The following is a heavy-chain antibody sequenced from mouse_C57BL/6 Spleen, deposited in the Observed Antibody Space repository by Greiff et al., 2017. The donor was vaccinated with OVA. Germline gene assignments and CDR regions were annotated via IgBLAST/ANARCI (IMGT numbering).Heavy chain of an antibody. CDR3: ARRWDYGYFDY. J-gene: IGHJ2*01. Sequence: QVQLQQPGAELVRPGSSVKLSCKASGYTSTSYWMDWVKQRPGQGLEWIGNIYPSDSETHYNQKFKDKATLTVDKSSSTAYMQLSSLTSEDSAVYYCARRWDYGYFDYWGQGTTLTVSS. CDR2: IYPSDSET. V-gene: IGHV1-61*01. CDR1: GYTSTSYW. D-gene: IGHD2-4*01.